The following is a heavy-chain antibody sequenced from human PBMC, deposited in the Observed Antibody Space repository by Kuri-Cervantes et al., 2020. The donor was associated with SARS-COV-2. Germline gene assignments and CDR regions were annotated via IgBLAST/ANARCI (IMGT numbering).Heavy chain of an antibody. Sequence: ASVKVSCKASGYTFTGYLIHWVRQAPGQGLEWMGWIDPSSGGTNSARNFQGRVTMTRDTSISTAYMELSSLRSEDTAVYYCARDAGIFGVVTRNDAFDIWGQGTMVTVSS. CDR1: GYTFTGYL. J-gene: IGHJ3*02. D-gene: IGHD3-3*01. CDR3: ARDAGIFGVVTRNDAFDI. V-gene: IGHV1-2*02. CDR2: IDPSSGGT.